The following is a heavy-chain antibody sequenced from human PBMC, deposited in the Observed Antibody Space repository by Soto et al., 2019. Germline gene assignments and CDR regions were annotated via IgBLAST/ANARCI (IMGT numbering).Heavy chain of an antibody. Sequence: ASVKVSCKASRYTFTSYAMHWVRQAPGQRLEWMGWINAGNGNTKYSQKFQGRVTITRDTSASTAYMELSSLRSEDTAVYYCARGYYGSGSYYKRGVVMHDNWFDPWGQGTLVTVSS. CDR2: INAGNGNT. V-gene: IGHV1-3*01. CDR3: ARGYYGSGSYYKRGVVMHDNWFDP. D-gene: IGHD3-10*01. J-gene: IGHJ5*02. CDR1: RYTFTSYA.